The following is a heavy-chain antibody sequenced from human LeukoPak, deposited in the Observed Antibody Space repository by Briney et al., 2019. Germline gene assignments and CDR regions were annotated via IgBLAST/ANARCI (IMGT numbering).Heavy chain of an antibody. D-gene: IGHD5-12*01. Sequence: PSETLSLTCTVSGGSITSYYWSWVRQPPGKGLEWIGYIHYSGSTNYNPSLKSRVTMSVDTSKNLFSLQVTSVTAADTAVYYCAKAGKRGYSGNDRWGQGTLVTVSS. CDR2: IHYSGST. CDR3: AKAGKRGYSGNDR. V-gene: IGHV4-59*01. J-gene: IGHJ4*02. CDR1: GGSITSYY.